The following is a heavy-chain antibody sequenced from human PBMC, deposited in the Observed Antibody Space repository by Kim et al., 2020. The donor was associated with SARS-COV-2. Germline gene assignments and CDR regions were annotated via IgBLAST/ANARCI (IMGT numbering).Heavy chain of an antibody. CDR3: ARGTRQWLSRHYYYYMDV. D-gene: IGHD6-19*01. Sequence: SETLSLTCAVYGGSFSGYYWSWIRQPPGKGREWIGEINHSGSTNYNPSLKSRVTISVDTSKNQFSLKLSSVTAAATAVYYCARGTRQWLSRHYYYYMDVWGKGTTVTVSS. V-gene: IGHV4-34*01. CDR2: INHSGST. J-gene: IGHJ6*03. CDR1: GGSFSGYY.